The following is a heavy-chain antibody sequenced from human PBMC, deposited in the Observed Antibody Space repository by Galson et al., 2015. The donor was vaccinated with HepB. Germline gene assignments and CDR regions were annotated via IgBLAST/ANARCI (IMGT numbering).Heavy chain of an antibody. D-gene: IGHD6-13*01. CDR1: GFSLSTSGMC. CDR3: ARTYSSSWSYYYYYYMDV. V-gene: IGHV2-70*11. CDR2: IDWDDDK. J-gene: IGHJ6*03. Sequence: ALVKPTQTLTLTCTFSGFSLSTSGMCVSWIRQPPGKALEWLARIDWDDDKYYSTSLKTRLTISKDTSKNQVVLTMTNMDPVDAATYYCARTYSSSWSYYYYYYMDVWGKGTTVTVSS.